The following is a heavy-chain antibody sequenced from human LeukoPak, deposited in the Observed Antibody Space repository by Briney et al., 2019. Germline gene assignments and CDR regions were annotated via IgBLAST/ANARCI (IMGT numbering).Heavy chain of an antibody. V-gene: IGHV3-74*01. CDR2: INSDGSSA. J-gene: IGHJ6*02. CDR1: GFTFSNYA. CDR3: ARDWHYAMDV. Sequence: GGSLRLSCAASGFTFSNYAMTWVRQAPGKGLVWVSRINSDGSSATYADSVKGRFTISRDNAKNTVYLQMNSLRGEDAAVYFCARDWHYAMDVWGQGTTVTVSS.